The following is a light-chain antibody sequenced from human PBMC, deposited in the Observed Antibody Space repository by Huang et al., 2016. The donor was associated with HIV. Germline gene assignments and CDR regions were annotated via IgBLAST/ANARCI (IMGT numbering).Light chain of an antibody. Sequence: EIVLTQSPATLSLSPGERATLSCRASQSVSAYLAWDQQKPGQAPRLLLYGASNRATGIPARFSGRGSGTDFTLTISSLEPEDFAVYYCQQRSDWPLTFGGGTKVEIK. CDR1: QSVSAY. J-gene: IGKJ4*01. V-gene: IGKV3-11*01. CDR3: QQRSDWPLT. CDR2: GAS.